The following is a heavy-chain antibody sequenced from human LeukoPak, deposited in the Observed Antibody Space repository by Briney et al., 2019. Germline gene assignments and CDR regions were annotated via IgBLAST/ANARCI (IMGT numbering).Heavy chain of an antibody. J-gene: IGHJ4*02. CDR2: IVVGSGNT. CDR1: GFTFTSSA. V-gene: IGHV1-58*01. CDR3: AAMGLHYGDHFDY. Sequence: GTSVKVSCKASGFTFTSSAVQWVRQARGQRLEWIGWIVVGSGNTNYAQKFQERVTITRDMSTSTAYMELSSLRSEDTAVYYCAAMGLHYGDHFDYWGQGTLVTVSS. D-gene: IGHD4-17*01.